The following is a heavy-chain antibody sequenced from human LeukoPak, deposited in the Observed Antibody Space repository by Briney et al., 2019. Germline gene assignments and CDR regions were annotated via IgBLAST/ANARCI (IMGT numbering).Heavy chain of an antibody. CDR1: GFTFSNYW. V-gene: IGHV3-74*01. Sequence: GGSLRLSCVASGFTFSNYWMHWVRQAPGRGLMWAARISYDGSSADHADSVKGRFTISRDNAKNTLYLQMNSLRVEDTGVYYCARRRTIGDYDYWGQGTLVTVSS. D-gene: IGHD3-16*01. J-gene: IGHJ4*02. CDR3: ARRRTIGDYDY. CDR2: ISYDGSSA.